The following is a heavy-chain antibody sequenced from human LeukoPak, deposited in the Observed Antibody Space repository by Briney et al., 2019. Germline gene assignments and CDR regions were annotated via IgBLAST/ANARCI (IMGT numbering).Heavy chain of an antibody. CDR2: IIPIFGTA. J-gene: IGHJ6*02. CDR3: ARDGVGATSYYYYGMDV. D-gene: IGHD1-26*01. CDR1: GGTFSSYA. V-gene: IGHV1-69*13. Sequence: AASVKVYCKASGGTFSSYAISWVRQAPGQGLEWMGGIIPIFGTANYAQKFQGRVTITADESTSTAYMELSSLRSEDTAVYYCARDGVGATSYYYYGMDVWGQGTTVTVSS.